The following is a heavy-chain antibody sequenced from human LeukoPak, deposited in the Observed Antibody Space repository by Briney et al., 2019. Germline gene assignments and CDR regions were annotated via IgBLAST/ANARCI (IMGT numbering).Heavy chain of an antibody. CDR3: ARHPTTVTVPTGGNWFDP. J-gene: IGHJ5*02. V-gene: IGHV4-34*01. Sequence: SETLSLTCAVYGGSFSGYYWSWIRQPPGKGLEWIGEINHSGSTNYNPSLKSRVTISVDTSKNQFSLKLSSVTAADTAVYYCARHPTTVTVPTGGNWFDPWGQGTLVTVSS. D-gene: IGHD4-11*01. CDR2: INHSGST. CDR1: GGSFSGYY.